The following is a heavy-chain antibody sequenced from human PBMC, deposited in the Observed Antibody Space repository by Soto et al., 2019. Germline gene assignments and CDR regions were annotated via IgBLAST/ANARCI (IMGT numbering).Heavy chain of an antibody. CDR3: ARVGPWVPYYYDSSPYTFEKWFDS. Sequence: XETLSLTCAVSGYSISSGYYWGWLRQPPGKGLEWIGIIYHGGSTYYNPSLNSRVTLSIDMTNNHVSLILNSVTAEDTAVYYCARVGPWVPYYYDSSPYTFEKWFDSWGQGTLVTVSS. CDR1: GYSISSGYY. J-gene: IGHJ5*01. D-gene: IGHD3-22*01. CDR2: IYHGGST. V-gene: IGHV4-38-2*01.